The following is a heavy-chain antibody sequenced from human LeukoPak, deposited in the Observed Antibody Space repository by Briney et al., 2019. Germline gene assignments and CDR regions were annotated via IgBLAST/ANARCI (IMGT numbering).Heavy chain of an antibody. CDR1: GYIFTSYG. D-gene: IGHD3-22*01. V-gene: IGHV1-18*01. J-gene: IGHJ4*02. CDR2: ISGYNGNT. CDR3: ARAGAYLYDSTGSDF. Sequence: ASVKVSCKASGYIFTSYGIDWVRQAPGQGLEWMGWISGYNGNTNFARKLQGRVTMTTDSTTSTAYMELRSLRSDDTAVYYCARAGAYLYDSTGSDFWGQGTLVTVSS.